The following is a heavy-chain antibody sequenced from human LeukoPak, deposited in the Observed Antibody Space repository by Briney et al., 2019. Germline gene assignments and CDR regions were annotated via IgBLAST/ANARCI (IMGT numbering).Heavy chain of an antibody. CDR3: ARVNGDYPYYFDY. Sequence: SETLSLTCTVSGGSISSYYWSWIRQPPGKGLEWIGYINYSGSTYYNPSLKSRVTISVDTSKNQFSLKLSSVTAADTAVYYCARVNGDYPYYFDYWGQGTLVTVSS. CDR1: GGSISSYY. V-gene: IGHV4-59*08. CDR2: INYSGST. D-gene: IGHD4-17*01. J-gene: IGHJ4*02.